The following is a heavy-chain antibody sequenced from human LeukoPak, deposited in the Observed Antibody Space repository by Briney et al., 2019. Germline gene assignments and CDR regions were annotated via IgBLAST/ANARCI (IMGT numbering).Heavy chain of an antibody. V-gene: IGHV3-7*01. CDR3: ARSEYYGSGSYYTYPHY. CDR1: GFTFSSYW. CDR2: IKQDGSEK. J-gene: IGHJ4*02. Sequence: PGGSLRLSCAASGFTFSSYWMSWVRQAPGKGLEWVANIKQDGSEKYYVDSVKGRFTISRDNAKNSLYLQMNSLRAEDTAVYYCARSEYYGSGSYYTYPHYWGQGTLVTVSS. D-gene: IGHD3-10*01.